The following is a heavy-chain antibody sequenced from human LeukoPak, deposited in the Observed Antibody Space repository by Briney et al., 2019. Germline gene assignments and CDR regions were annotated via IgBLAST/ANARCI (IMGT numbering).Heavy chain of an antibody. CDR1: GFTFTSPG. CDR2: ITGSGDNT. J-gene: IGHJ2*01. V-gene: IGHV3-23*01. CDR3: AKMQGYFDL. Sequence: GGLRLSCAASGFTFTSPGMAWVRQAPAKGLEWVSAITGSGDNTYYADSVKGRFTISRNNSKNTLYLQMNSLSAEDTAVYYCAKMQGYFDLWGRGTLVTVSS.